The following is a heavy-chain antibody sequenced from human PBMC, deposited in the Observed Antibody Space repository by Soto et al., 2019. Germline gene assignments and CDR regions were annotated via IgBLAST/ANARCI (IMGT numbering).Heavy chain of an antibody. Sequence: GESLKISCKASGHTFSNYWIAWVRQVPGKGLECMGIIYPGDSDTRYSPSFQGHVTISADKSISTAYLQWSSLKASDTAMYYCARHPYYYDSSGYYYLDYWGQGTLVTVSS. D-gene: IGHD3-22*01. CDR3: ARHPYYYDSSGYYYLDY. CDR2: IYPGDSDT. V-gene: IGHV5-51*01. CDR1: GHTFSNYW. J-gene: IGHJ4*02.